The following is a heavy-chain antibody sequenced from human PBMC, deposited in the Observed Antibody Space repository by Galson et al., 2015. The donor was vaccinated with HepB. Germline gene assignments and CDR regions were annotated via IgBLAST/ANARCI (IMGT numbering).Heavy chain of an antibody. V-gene: IGHV1-18*04. CDR3: AREPQRGYSYGVEFDY. CDR1: GYTFTSYG. CDR2: ISAYNGNT. D-gene: IGHD5-18*01. J-gene: IGHJ4*02. Sequence: SVKVSCKASGYTFTSYGISWVRQAPGQGLEWMGWISAYNGNTNYAQKLQGRVTMTTDTSTSTAYMELRSLRSDDTAVYYCAREPQRGYSYGVEFDYWGQGTLVTVSS.